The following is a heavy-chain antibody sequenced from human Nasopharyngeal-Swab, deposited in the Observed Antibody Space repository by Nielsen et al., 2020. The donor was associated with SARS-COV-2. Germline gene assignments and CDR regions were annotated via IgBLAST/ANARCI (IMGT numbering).Heavy chain of an antibody. CDR1: GYTFTSYY. CDR2: INPSGGST. CDR3: ARDLVTALGYYYYMDV. J-gene: IGHJ6*03. Sequence: ASVKVSCKASGYTFTSYYMHWVRQAPGQGLEWMGIINPSGGSTSYAQKFQGRVTITRDTSTSTVYMELSSLRSEDTAVYYCARDLVTALGYYYYMDVWGKGTTATVSS. D-gene: IGHD7-27*01. V-gene: IGHV1-46*01.